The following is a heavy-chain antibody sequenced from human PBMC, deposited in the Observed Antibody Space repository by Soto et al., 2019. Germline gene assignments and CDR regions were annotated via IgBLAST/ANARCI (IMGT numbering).Heavy chain of an antibody. CDR3: ARAYSSGWQGHWFDP. D-gene: IGHD6-19*01. V-gene: IGHV4-38-2*01. J-gene: IGHJ5*02. CDR2: IYHSGST. Sequence: PSETLSLTCAVSGYSISSGYYWGWIRQPPGKGLEWIGSIYHSGSTYYNPSLKSRVTISVDTSKNQFSLKLSSVTAADTAVYYCARAYSSGWQGHWFDPWGQGTLVTVSS. CDR1: GYSISSGYY.